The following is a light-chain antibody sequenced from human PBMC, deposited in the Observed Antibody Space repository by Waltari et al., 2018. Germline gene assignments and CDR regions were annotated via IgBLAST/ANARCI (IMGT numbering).Light chain of an antibody. Sequence: SYELTQPSSVSVSPGQTATTTCSGDVLEKKYSRWFQQKPGQAPVLVIYKDNERPSGIPERFSGSSSGTTVTLTISGAQVEDEADYYCYSAADNNLGVFGGGTKLTVL. V-gene: IGLV3-27*01. CDR3: YSAADNNLGV. J-gene: IGLJ3*02. CDR1: VLEKKY. CDR2: KDN.